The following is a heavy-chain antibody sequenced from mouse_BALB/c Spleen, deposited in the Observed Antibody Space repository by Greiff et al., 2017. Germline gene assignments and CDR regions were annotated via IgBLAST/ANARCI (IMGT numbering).Heavy chain of an antibody. D-gene: IGHD1-2*01. CDR3: AVTTATGYAMDY. J-gene: IGHJ4*01. CDR1: GFTFSDYY. CDR2: ISDGGSYT. V-gene: IGHV5-4*02. Sequence: DVMLVESGGGLVKPGGSLKLSCAASGFTFSDYYMYWVRQTPEKRLEWVATISDGGSYTYYPDSVKGRFTISRDNAKNNLYLQMSSLKSEDTAMYYCAVTTATGYAMDYWGQGTSVTVSS.